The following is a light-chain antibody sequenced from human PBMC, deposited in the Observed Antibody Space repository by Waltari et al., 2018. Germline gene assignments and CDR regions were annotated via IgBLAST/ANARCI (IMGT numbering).Light chain of an antibody. Sequence: SALPQPASVSGSPGQSISISCTGTSSDVGRYDYVSWYQQHPDKAPKLLIYDVTQSPAGISHRFSGSKSGYTASLTISGRQSEDEADYYCLSYTTSDTYVFGSGTRVTVL. J-gene: IGLJ1*01. CDR2: DVT. V-gene: IGLV2-14*03. CDR1: SSDVGRYDY. CDR3: LSYTTSDTYV.